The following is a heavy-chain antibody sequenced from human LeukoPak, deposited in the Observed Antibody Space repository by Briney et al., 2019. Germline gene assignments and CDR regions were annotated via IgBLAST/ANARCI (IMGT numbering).Heavy chain of an antibody. V-gene: IGHV3-74*01. CDR2: INGDGSST. J-gene: IGHJ5*01. Sequence: GGSLRLSCAASGFTFSSDWMHWVRQAPGKGLVCVSYINGDGSSTNYADSVRGRFTISRDNAKKTLYLQMNSLRDEDTAVHYCVRGLDSWGLGTLVTVSS. CDR1: GFTFSSDW. CDR3: VRGLDS. D-gene: IGHD3-16*01.